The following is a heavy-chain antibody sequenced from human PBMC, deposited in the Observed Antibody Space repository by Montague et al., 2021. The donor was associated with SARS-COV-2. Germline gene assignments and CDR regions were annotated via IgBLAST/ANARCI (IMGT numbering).Heavy chain of an antibody. V-gene: IGHV4-59*08. CDR2: IYFSGST. J-gene: IGHJ1*01. D-gene: IGHD1-1*01. CDR1: GDSITDSY. CDR3: TRLSLGWNTD. Sequence: SETLSLTCTVSGDSITDSYWSWIRQPPGKGLEYIGYIYFSGSTNYNPSLKSRLTISVDTSKNQFSLKLSSVTAADTAVYFCTRLSLGWNTDWGQGTLVTVSS.